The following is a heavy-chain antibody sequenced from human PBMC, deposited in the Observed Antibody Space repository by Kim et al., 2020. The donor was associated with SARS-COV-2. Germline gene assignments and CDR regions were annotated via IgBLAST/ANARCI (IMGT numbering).Heavy chain of an antibody. CDR2: GIEK. D-gene: IGHD3-10*01. J-gene: IGHJ4*02. V-gene: IGHV3-7*03. Sequence: GIEKYYVDSGKGRFTISRDNAKNSLSLQLNSLRADDTAIYYCARQRGLDCWGQGTLVTVSA. CDR3: ARQRGLDC.